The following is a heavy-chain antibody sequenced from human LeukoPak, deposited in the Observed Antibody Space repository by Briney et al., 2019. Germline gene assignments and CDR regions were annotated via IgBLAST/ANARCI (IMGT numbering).Heavy chain of an antibody. J-gene: IGHJ5*02. Sequence: GGSLRLSCAVSRFPFSTYAMHWVRQAPGKGLEWVAVISYDGRNKYYADSVKGRFTISRDNSENTPFLQMNSLRAEDTAVYYCAGEGPAQLVSWFDPCGQGTLVTVSS. CDR2: ISYDGRNK. D-gene: IGHD6-6*01. CDR1: RFPFSTYA. V-gene: IGHV3-30*01. CDR3: AGEGPAQLVSWFDP.